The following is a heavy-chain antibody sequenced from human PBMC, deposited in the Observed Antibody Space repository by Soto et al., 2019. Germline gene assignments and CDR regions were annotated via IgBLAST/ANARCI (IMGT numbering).Heavy chain of an antibody. D-gene: IGHD2-2*01. V-gene: IGHV3-30-3*01. CDR3: ARDRPSPYCSSTSCSPYFDY. Sequence: GSLRLSCAASGFTFSTYAMQWVRQAPGKGLEWVAVISYDGSNKYYADSVKGRFTISRDNSKNTLYLQMNSLRAEDTAVYYCARDRPSPYCSSTSCSPYFDYWGQGTLVTVSS. J-gene: IGHJ4*02. CDR2: ISYDGSNK. CDR1: GFTFSTYA.